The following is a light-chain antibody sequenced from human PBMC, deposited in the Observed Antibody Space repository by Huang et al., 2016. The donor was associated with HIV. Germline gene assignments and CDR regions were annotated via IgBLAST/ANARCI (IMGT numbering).Light chain of an antibody. J-gene: IGKJ1*01. CDR1: QSVSNNY. V-gene: IGKV3-20*01. CDR3: QQYGSSPKT. Sequence: EIVLTQSPGTLSLSPGERATLSCRASQSVSNNYLAWYQQKPGPAPTLLIYGASSRATGIPDRFSGSGSGTDFTLTISRLEPEDFAVFYCQQYGSSPKTFGQGTKVEI. CDR2: GAS.